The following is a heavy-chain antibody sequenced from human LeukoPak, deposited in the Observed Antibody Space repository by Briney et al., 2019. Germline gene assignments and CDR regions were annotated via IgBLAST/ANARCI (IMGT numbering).Heavy chain of an antibody. D-gene: IGHD3-10*01. Sequence: ASVKVSCKASGYTFTSYYIHWVRQAPGQGLDWMGIINPSGGSTTYAQKFQGRVTMTRDTSTSTVYMELSSLRSEDTALYYCARGDVYYNNVYNWFDPWGQGTLVIVSS. CDR3: ARGDVYYNNVYNWFDP. V-gene: IGHV1-46*01. J-gene: IGHJ5*02. CDR2: INPSGGST. CDR1: GYTFTSYY.